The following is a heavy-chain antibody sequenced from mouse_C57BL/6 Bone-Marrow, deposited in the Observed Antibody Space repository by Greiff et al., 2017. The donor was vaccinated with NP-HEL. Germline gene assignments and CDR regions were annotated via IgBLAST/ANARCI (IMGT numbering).Heavy chain of an antibody. Sequence: QVQLQQSGAELVKPGASVKLSCKASGYTFTSYWMQWVKQRPGQGLEWIGEIDPSDSYINYNQKFKGKATLTVDTSSSTAYMQLSSLTSEDSAVYYCARQEDNWDWYFDVWGTGTTLTVSS. V-gene: IGHV1-50*01. CDR3: ARQEDNWDWYFDV. J-gene: IGHJ1*03. CDR2: IDPSDSYI. CDR1: GYTFTSYW. D-gene: IGHD4-1*01.